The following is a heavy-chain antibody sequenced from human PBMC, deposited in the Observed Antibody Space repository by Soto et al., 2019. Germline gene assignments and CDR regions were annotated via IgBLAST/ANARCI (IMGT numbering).Heavy chain of an antibody. Sequence: GGSLRLSCAASGFTFSSYNMNWVRQAPGKGLEWISYISTASSTIYYADSVEGRFTISRDNAKNSLYLQMNSLRDEDTAVYYCARGNGYYDSSDYYPYYYGMDVWGQGTTVTV. CDR1: GFTFSSYN. D-gene: IGHD3-22*01. CDR3: ARGNGYYDSSDYYPYYYGMDV. J-gene: IGHJ6*02. V-gene: IGHV3-48*02. CDR2: ISTASSTI.